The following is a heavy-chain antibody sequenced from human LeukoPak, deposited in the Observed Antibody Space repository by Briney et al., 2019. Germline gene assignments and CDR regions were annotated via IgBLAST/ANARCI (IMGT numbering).Heavy chain of an antibody. Sequence: PSQTLSLTCTVSGSSISSGDYYWSWIRQPPGKGLEWIGYIYYSGSTYYNPSLKSRVTISVDTSKNQFSLKLSSVTAADTAVYYCARAQYYDFWSGYYTGGAFDIWGQGTMVTVSS. J-gene: IGHJ3*02. CDR2: IYYSGST. CDR1: GSSISSGDYY. V-gene: IGHV4-30-4*01. CDR3: ARAQYYDFWSGYYTGGAFDI. D-gene: IGHD3-3*01.